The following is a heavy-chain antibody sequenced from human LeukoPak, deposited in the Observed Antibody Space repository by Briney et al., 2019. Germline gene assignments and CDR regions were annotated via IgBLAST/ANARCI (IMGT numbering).Heavy chain of an antibody. Sequence: SETLSLTCAVYGGSFSGYYWSWIRQPPGKGLEWIGEINHSGSTNYNPSLKSRVTISVDTSKNQFSLKLSSVTAADTAVYYCARGQRVGFGELNTAWFDPWGQGTLVTVSS. J-gene: IGHJ5*02. CDR2: INHSGST. D-gene: IGHD3-10*01. V-gene: IGHV4-34*01. CDR1: GGSFSGYY. CDR3: ARGQRVGFGELNTAWFDP.